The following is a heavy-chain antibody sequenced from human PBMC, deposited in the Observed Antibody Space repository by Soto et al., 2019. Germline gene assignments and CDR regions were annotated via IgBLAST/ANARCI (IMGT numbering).Heavy chain of an antibody. V-gene: IGHV2-26*01. Sequence: GSGPTLVNPTETLTLTCTVSGFSLSNAGMGVSWIRQPPGKALEWLAHILSNDEKSYSTSLKSRLTISKDTSKSQVVLTMTNMDPVDTATYYCARIVASDFWSGFFRFTRYYFDYWGQGTLVTVSS. CDR3: ARIVASDFWSGFFRFTRYYFDY. D-gene: IGHD3-3*01. CDR1: GFSLSNAGMG. J-gene: IGHJ4*02. CDR2: ILSNDEK.